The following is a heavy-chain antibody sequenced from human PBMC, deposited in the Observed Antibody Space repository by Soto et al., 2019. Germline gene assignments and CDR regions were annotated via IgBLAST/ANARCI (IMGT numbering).Heavy chain of an antibody. D-gene: IGHD2-2*01. V-gene: IGHV4-34*01. CDR2: INHSGST. CDR1: GGSFSGYY. J-gene: IGHJ5*02. Sequence: PSETLSLTCAVYGGSFSGYYWSWIRQPPGKGLEWIGEINHSGSTNYNPSLKSRVTISVDTSKNQFSLKLSSVTAADTAVYYCAKGEDIVVVPAAYNWFDPWGQGTLVTVS. CDR3: AKGEDIVVVPAAYNWFDP.